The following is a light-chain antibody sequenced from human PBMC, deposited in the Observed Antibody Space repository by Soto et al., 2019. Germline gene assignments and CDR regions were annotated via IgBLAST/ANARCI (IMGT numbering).Light chain of an antibody. J-gene: IGLJ3*02. CDR1: NSNIGNNA. Sequence: QSVLTQPPSVSEAPRQRVTISCSGSNSNIGNNAVNWYQQLPGKAPKLLIYYDDLRPSGVSDRFSGSKSGTSASLAISGLQSEDEADYYCAAWDDSLNGPVFGGGTKLTVL. CDR3: AAWDDSLNGPV. CDR2: YDD. V-gene: IGLV1-36*01.